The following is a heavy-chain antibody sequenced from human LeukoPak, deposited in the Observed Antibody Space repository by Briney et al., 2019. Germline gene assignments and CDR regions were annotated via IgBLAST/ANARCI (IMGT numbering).Heavy chain of an antibody. J-gene: IGHJ4*02. CDR1: GFPFSSYA. CDR3: ARDWGYGYSDQ. CDR2: INYSRNKI. V-gene: IGHV3-48*02. D-gene: IGHD4-11*01. Sequence: GGSLRLSCAASGFPFSSYAMSWVRQAAGKGLEWISYINYSRNKISYADSVKGRFSVSRDNDKNAVYLQMNSLTDEDTAIYYCARDWGYGYSDQWGQGTLVTVSS.